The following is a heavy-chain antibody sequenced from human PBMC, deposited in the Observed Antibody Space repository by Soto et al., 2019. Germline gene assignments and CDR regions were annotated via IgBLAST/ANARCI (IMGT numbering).Heavy chain of an antibody. CDR2: IYKSATT. J-gene: IGHJ5*01. V-gene: IGHV4-30-4*01. D-gene: IGHD7-27*01. CDR1: GDSISNLDYF. CDR3: ARGRYCLTGRCFPNWFDS. Sequence: SETLSLTCSVSGDSISNLDYFWAWIRQPPGQALEYIGYIYKSATTYYNPSFESRVAISVDASKSQFSLNVTSVTAADTAVYFCARGRYCLTGRCFPNWFDSWGQGALVTVS.